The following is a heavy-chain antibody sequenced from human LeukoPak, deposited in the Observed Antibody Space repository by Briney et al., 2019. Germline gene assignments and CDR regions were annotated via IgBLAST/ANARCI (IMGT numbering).Heavy chain of an antibody. CDR3: ARQCCDSSAFPYYYYYMDV. CDR1: GRSISRYY. V-gene: IGHV4-59*08. CDR2: IYYSGST. Sequence: AETLSLTCTVSGRSISRYYWSWIRQPPGKGLEWIGYIYYSGSTNYNPSLKSRVTISVDTSKNQSSLKLSSLTAAATPVYYCARQCCDSSAFPYYYYYMDVWGKGTTVTVSS. D-gene: IGHD3-22*01. J-gene: IGHJ6*03.